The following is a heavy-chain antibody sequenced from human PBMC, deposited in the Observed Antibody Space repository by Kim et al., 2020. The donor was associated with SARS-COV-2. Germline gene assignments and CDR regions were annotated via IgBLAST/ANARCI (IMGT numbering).Heavy chain of an antibody. CDR1: GGSFSGYY. D-gene: IGHD6-19*01. CDR2: INHSGST. Sequence: SETLSLTCAVYGGSFSGYYWSWIRQPPGKGLEWIGEINHSGSTNYNPSLKSRVTISVDTSKNQFSLKLSSVTAADTAVYYCARGRSVAGTRYYYYYYGM. V-gene: IGHV4-34*01. J-gene: IGHJ6*01. CDR3: ARGRSVAGTRYYYYYYGM.